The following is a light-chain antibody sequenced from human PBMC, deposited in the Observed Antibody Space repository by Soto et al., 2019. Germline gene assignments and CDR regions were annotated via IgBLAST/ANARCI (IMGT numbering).Light chain of an antibody. Sequence: QSVLTQPPSVSGAPGQRVTISCTGSSSNIGAGYDVHWYQQRPGAAPKLLISANINRPSGVPDRFSGSKSGTSASLAISGLQSEDEADYYCAAWDDSLNGQVVFGGGTKLTVL. J-gene: IGLJ2*01. CDR2: ANI. CDR3: AAWDDSLNGQVV. V-gene: IGLV1-40*01. CDR1: SSNIGAGYD.